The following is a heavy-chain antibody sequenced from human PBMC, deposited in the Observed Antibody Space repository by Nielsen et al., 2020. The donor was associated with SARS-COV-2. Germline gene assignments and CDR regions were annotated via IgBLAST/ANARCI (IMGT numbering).Heavy chain of an antibody. J-gene: IGHJ3*02. CDR3: AKGERSYDAFDI. CDR2: IKQDGSEK. D-gene: IGHD1-26*01. V-gene: IGHV3-7*03. Sequence: GESLKISCAASGFTFSNAWMSWVRQAPGKGLEWVANIKQDGSEKYYVDSVKGRFTISRDNAKNSLYLQMNSLRAEDTAVYYCAKGERSYDAFDIWGQGTMVTVSS. CDR1: GFTFSNAW.